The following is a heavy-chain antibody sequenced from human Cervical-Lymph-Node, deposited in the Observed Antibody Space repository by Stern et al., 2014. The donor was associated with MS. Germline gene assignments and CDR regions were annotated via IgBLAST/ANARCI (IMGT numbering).Heavy chain of an antibody. J-gene: IGHJ6*02. Sequence: MQLVESGAEVKKPGSSVKVSCKASGGTFSSYAISWVRQAPGQGLEWMGGIIPIFGTANYAQKFQGRVTITADESTSTAYMELSSLRSEDTAVYYCARGRYCSGGSCYYYYGMDVWGQGTTVTVSS. CDR1: GGTFSSYA. V-gene: IGHV1-69*01. CDR3: ARGRYCSGGSCYYYYGMDV. CDR2: IIPIFGTA. D-gene: IGHD2-15*01.